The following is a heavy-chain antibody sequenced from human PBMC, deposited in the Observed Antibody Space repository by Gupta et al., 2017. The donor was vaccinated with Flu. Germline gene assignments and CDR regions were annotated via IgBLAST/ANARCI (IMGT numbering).Heavy chain of an antibody. D-gene: IGHD6-13*01. Sequence: EVQLVESGGGLVQPGGSLRLSCAASGFTFSSYEMNWVRQAPGKGLEWVSYISSSGSTIYYADSVKGRFTISRDNAKNSLYLQMNSLRAEDTAVYYCARELAAAGMDVWGQGTTVTVSS. CDR3: ARELAAAGMDV. J-gene: IGHJ6*02. CDR1: GFTFSSYE. CDR2: ISSSGSTI. V-gene: IGHV3-48*03.